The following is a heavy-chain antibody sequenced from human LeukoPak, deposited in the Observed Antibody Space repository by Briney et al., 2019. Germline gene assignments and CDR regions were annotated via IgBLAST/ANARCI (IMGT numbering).Heavy chain of an antibody. D-gene: IGHD2-21*01. V-gene: IGHV3-15*01. CDR2: IKSKTASGTT. CDR1: GFTFSNAW. J-gene: IGHJ4*02. CDR3: TTDGLAYCGGDCSY. Sequence: GGSLRLSCAASGFTFSNAWMSWVRQAPGKGLEWVGRIKSKTASGTTDYAAPVKGRFTISRDDSKNTLYLQMNSLKTEDTAVYYCTTDGLAYCGGDCSYWGQGTLVTVSS.